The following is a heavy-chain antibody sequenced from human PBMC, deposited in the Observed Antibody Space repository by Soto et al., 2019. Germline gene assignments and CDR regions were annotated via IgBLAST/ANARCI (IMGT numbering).Heavy chain of an antibody. Sequence: SETLSLTCTVSGDSISVSPYFWGWIRQPPGKGLEWIASIFYDGYTVYTPSLKSRAFISVDTSKNQFSLKLSSVTAADTAMYYCARDPQGDGRLDFDYWGQGTLVTVSS. CDR1: GDSISVSPYF. CDR2: IFYDGYT. D-gene: IGHD1-26*01. CDR3: ARDPQGDGRLDFDY. V-gene: IGHV4-39*02. J-gene: IGHJ4*02.